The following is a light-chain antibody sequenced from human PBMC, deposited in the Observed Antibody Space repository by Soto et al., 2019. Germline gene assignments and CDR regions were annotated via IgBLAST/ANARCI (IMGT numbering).Light chain of an antibody. V-gene: IGLV1-44*01. CDR1: SSNIGSNT. J-gene: IGLJ3*02. CDR3: QTWDTGIRV. Sequence: QSVLTQPPSASGTPGQRVTISCSGSSSNIGSNTVNWYQQLPGTAPKHLIFSNNQRPSGVPDRFSGSKSGTSASLAISGLQPEDEADYYCQTWDTGIRVFGGGTKLTVL. CDR2: SNN.